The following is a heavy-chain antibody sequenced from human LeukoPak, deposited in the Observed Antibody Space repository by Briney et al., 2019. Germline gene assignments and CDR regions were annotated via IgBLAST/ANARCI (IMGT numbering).Heavy chain of an antibody. V-gene: IGHV1-69*13. J-gene: IGHJ6*02. Sequence: SVKVSCKVAGGTFRSYGLNWVRQAPGQGPEWMGGIIPILGTAKYAQKLQGRVTITADEPTSTAYMELSSLRSEDTAVYYCARGLYCSSSTSCYDYGMDVWGQGTTVTVSS. CDR2: IIPILGTA. CDR3: ARGLYCSSSTSCYDYGMDV. D-gene: IGHD2-2*01. CDR1: GGTFRSYG.